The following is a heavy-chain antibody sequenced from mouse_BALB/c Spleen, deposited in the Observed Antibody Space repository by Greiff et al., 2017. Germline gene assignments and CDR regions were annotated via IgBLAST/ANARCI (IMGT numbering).Heavy chain of an antibody. V-gene: IGHV5-12-2*01. Sequence: DVHLVESGGGLVQPGGSLKLSCAASGFTFSSYTMSWVRQTPEKRLEWVAYISNGGGSTYYPDTVKGRFTISRDNAKNTLYLQMSSLKSEDTAMYYCARQGFFDYWGQGTTLTVSS. J-gene: IGHJ2*01. CDR2: ISNGGGST. CDR3: ARQGFFDY. CDR1: GFTFSSYT.